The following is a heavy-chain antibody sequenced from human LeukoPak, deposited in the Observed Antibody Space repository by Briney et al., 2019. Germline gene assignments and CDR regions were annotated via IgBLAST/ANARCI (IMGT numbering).Heavy chain of an antibody. D-gene: IGHD3-10*01. V-gene: IGHV3-9*01. CDR2: ISWNSGSI. J-gene: IGHJ3*02. Sequence: PGGSLRLSCAASGFTFDDYAMHWVRQAPGKGLEWVSGISWNSGSIGYADSVKGRFTISRDNAKNSLYLQMNSLRAEDTALYYCAKDIYSGLGDAFDIWGQGTMVTVSS. CDR3: AKDIYSGLGDAFDI. CDR1: GFTFDDYA.